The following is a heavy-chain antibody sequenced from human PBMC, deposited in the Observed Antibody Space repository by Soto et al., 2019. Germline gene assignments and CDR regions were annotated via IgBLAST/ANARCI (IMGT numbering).Heavy chain of an antibody. CDR2: SYYSGST. D-gene: IGHD3-3*01. V-gene: IGHV4-59*08. J-gene: IGHJ4*02. CDR3: ARGGWRQVDY. CDR1: GGSIGSYY. Sequence: QVQLQESGPGLVKPSETLSLTCSVSGGSIGSYYWSWIRQPPGKGLEWIGSSYYSGSTNYNPSLRSRVTISVDTSKNQFSLKLSSVTAADTAVYYCARGGWRQVDYWGQGTLVTVSS.